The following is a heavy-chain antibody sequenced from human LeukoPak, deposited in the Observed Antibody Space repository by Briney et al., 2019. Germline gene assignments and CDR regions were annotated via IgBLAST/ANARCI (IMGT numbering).Heavy chain of an antibody. CDR3: ATGGTSWTDEFDY. J-gene: IGHJ4*02. V-gene: IGHV1-24*01. D-gene: IGHD2-2*01. CDR1: GYALTELS. Sequence: GASVKVSCKVSGYALTELSMHWVRQAPGKGLEWMGGFDPEDGETIYAQRFQGRVTMTEDTSTDTAYMELSSLRSEDTAVYYCATGGTSWTDEFDYWGQGTLVTVSS. CDR2: FDPEDGET.